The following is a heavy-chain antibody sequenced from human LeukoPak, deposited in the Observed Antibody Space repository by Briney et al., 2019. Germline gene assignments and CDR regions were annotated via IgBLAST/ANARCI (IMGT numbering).Heavy chain of an antibody. CDR1: GGSISSGDYY. Sequence: SQTLSLTCTVSGGSISSGDYYWSWIRQPRGKGLEWIGYIYYSGSTYYNPSLKSRVTISVDTSKNQFSLKLSSVTAADTAVYYCARWLSRHLCRSGYLYFDYWGQGTLVTVSS. CDR3: ARWLSRHLCRSGYLYFDY. J-gene: IGHJ4*02. CDR2: IYYSGST. D-gene: IGHD3-3*01. V-gene: IGHV4-30-4*08.